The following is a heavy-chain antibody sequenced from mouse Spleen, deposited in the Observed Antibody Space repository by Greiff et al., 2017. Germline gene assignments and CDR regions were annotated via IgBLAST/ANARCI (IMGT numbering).Heavy chain of an antibody. CDR3: AKNDNYGSCQKRYAMDY. Sequence: VHLVESGPGLVQPSQSLSITCTVSGFSLTSYGVHWVRQSPGKGLEWLGVIWRGGSTDYNAAFMSRLSITKDNSNSHVFFKMNSLQADDTAIYYCAKNDNYGSCQKRYAMDYWGQGTSVTVSS. D-gene: IGHD1-1*01. CDR2: IWRGGST. J-gene: IGHJ4*01. CDR1: GFSLTSYG. V-gene: IGHV2-5*01.